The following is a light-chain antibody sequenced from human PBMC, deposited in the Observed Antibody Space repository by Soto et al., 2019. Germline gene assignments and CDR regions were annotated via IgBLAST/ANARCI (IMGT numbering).Light chain of an antibody. V-gene: IGLV2-14*01. J-gene: IGLJ2*01. CDR1: SSDVGAYDY. Sequence: QSALTQPASVSGSPGQSITISCTGTSSDVGAYDYVSWWQHHPGKAPKLIIYEVVFRPSVISDRFSGSKSGNTASLAISGLQAEDEGDYYCSSFTDRSTVLFGGGTKVTVL. CDR3: SSFTDRSTVL. CDR2: EVV.